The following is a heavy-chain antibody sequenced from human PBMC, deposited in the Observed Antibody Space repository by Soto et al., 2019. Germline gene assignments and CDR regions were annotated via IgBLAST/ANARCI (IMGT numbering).Heavy chain of an antibody. D-gene: IGHD6-13*01. V-gene: IGHV1-69*13. CDR2: IIPIFGTT. CDR1: GGTFSNYA. Sequence: GASVKVSCKASGGTFSNYAISWVRQAPGQGLEWMGGIIPIFGTTNYAQRFQGRVTITADESTSTAYMGLSSLRSEDTAVYYCARVSSSWYKDYFDYWGQGTLVTVSS. J-gene: IGHJ4*02. CDR3: ARVSSSWYKDYFDY.